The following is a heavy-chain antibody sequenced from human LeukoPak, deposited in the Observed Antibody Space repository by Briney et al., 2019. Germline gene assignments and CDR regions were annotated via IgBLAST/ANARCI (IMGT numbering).Heavy chain of an antibody. J-gene: IGHJ4*02. V-gene: IGHV3-33*01. CDR3: ARDPRHSSTWYYFDY. CDR2: VWYDGSKK. CDR1: GFTFSSYA. D-gene: IGHD6-13*01. Sequence: GRSLRLSCAASGFTFSSYALHWVRQAPGKGLEWVAVVWYDGSKKYYADSVKGRFTISRDNSKNTLYLQMNSLRAEDTAVYYCARDPRHSSTWYYFDYWGQGTLVTVSS.